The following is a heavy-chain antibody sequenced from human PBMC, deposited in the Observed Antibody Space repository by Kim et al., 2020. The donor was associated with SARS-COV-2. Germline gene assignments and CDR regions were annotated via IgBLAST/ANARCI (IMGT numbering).Heavy chain of an antibody. Sequence: ASVKVSCKASGYTFTSYAMNWVRQAPGQGLEWMGWINTNTGNPTYAQGFTGRFVFSLDTSVSTAYLQISSLKAEDTAVYYCARNLGVVLELLSFTGSPDHLRDNWFDPWGQGTLVTVSS. J-gene: IGHJ5*02. CDR2: INTNTGNP. V-gene: IGHV7-4-1*02. CDR3: ARNLGVVLELLSFTGSPDHLRDNWFDP. CDR1: GYTFTSYA. D-gene: IGHD1-7*01.